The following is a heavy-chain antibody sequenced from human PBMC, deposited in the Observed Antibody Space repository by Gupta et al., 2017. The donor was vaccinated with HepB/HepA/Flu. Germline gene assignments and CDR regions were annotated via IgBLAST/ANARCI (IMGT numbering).Heavy chain of an antibody. CDR1: GFTFSSDA. CDR2: ISGSGGST. D-gene: IGHD1-26*01. CDR3: AKIGGSYSPQAFDY. V-gene: IGHV3-23*01. Sequence: EVQLLESGGGLVQPGGSLRLSCAASGFTFSSDAMRWVRQAPGKGLELVAAISGSGGSTYYPDSGKGRFTISRDNSKNTLYLQMNSLRAEDTAVYYCAKIGGSYSPQAFDYWGQGTLVTVSS. J-gene: IGHJ4*02.